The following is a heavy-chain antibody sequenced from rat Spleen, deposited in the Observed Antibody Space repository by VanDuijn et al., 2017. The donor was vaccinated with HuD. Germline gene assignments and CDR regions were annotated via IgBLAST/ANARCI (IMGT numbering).Heavy chain of an antibody. CDR1: GFTVSDYY. V-gene: IGHV5-29*01. CDR3: AREYRYHFDY. Sequence: EVQLVESDGGLVQPGRSLKLSCAASGFTVSDYYMAWVRQAPTKGLEWVATISFDGRNTYSRDPVKGRFTISRGNANSTLYQQRDSLRSDDTDKSYCAREYRYHFDYWGQGVMVTVSS. D-gene: IGHD1-5*01. CDR2: ISFDGRNT. J-gene: IGHJ2*01.